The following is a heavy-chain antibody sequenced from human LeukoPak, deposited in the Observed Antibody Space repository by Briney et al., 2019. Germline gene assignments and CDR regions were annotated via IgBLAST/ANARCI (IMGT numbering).Heavy chain of an antibody. CDR3: ARDTRHYDYVWGSYRYWFDY. V-gene: IGHV3-48*04. Sequence: GGSLRLSCAASGFTFSSYSLNWVRQAPGKGLEWVSYISSSGSTIYYADSVKGRFTISRDNAKNSLYLQMNSLRAEDTAVYYCARDTRHYDYVWGSYRYWFDYWGQGTLVTVSS. CDR2: ISSSGSTI. J-gene: IGHJ4*02. CDR1: GFTFSSYS. D-gene: IGHD3-16*02.